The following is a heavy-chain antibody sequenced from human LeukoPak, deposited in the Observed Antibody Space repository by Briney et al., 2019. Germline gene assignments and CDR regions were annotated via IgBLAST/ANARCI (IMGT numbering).Heavy chain of an antibody. CDR1: GFTFSSYE. Sequence: GGSLRLSCAASGFTFSSYEMNWVRQAPGKGLEGVSYISSSGSTIYYADSVKGRFTISRDNAKNSLYLQMNSLRAEDTAVYYCARAPGDYYDSSGYSLLYWGQGTLVTVSS. D-gene: IGHD3-22*01. CDR2: ISSSGSTI. CDR3: ARAPGDYYDSSGYSLLY. J-gene: IGHJ4*02. V-gene: IGHV3-48*03.